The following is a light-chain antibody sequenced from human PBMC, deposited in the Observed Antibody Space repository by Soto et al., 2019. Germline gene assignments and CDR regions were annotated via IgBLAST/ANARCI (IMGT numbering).Light chain of an antibody. J-gene: IGLJ1*01. CDR2: EVT. CDR1: SSDVGGYDY. Sequence: QSVLTQPASVSGSPGQSITISCTGNSSDVGGYDYVSWYQQHPGKVPKLMIYEVTNRPSGVSNRFSGSKSGNTASLTISGLQAEDEADYYCISYTTISTYVFGTGTKLTVL. V-gene: IGLV2-14*01. CDR3: ISYTTISTYV.